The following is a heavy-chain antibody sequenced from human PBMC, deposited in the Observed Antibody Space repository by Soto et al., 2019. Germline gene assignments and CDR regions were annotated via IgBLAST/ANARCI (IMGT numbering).Heavy chain of an antibody. D-gene: IGHD2-21*01. CDR2: IIPIFGTA. CDR3: ARAAPDGYILYYFDY. V-gene: IGHV1-69*13. CDR1: GSTFSSYA. Sequence: GASVKVSCKASGSTFSSYAISWVRQAPGQGLEWMGGIIPIFGTANYAQKFQGRVTITADESTSTAYMELSSLRSEDTAVYYCARAAPDGYILYYFDYWGQGTLVTVSS. J-gene: IGHJ4*02.